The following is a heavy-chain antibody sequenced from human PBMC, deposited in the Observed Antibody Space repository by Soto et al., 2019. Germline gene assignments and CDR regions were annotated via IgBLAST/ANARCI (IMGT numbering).Heavy chain of an antibody. CDR1: GFTFSTFN. V-gene: IGHV3-48*02. CDR2: ISSSGSTI. D-gene: IGHD2-2*01. J-gene: IGHJ4*02. Sequence: GGSLRLSCAASGFTFSTFNMNWVRQAPGKGLEWVSYISSSGSTIYYADSVKGRFTISRDNAKNSLYLQMNSLRDEDTAVYYCVRDLGCISTSCHAHFDFWGQGTLVTVSS. CDR3: VRDLGCISTSCHAHFDF.